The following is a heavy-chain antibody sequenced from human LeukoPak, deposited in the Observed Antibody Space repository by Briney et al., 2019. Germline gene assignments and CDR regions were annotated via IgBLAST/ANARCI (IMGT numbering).Heavy chain of an antibody. V-gene: IGHV3-7*01. D-gene: IGHD3-22*01. J-gene: IGHJ4*02. CDR1: GFTFSSYW. CDR3: ARDQSQDYYDSSGYYGY. CDR2: IKQDGSEK. Sequence: GGSLRLFCAASGFTFSSYWMSWVRQAPGKGLEWVANIKQDGSEKYYVDSVKGRFTISRDNAKNSLYLQMNSLRAEDTAVYYCARDQSQDYYDSSGYYGYWGQGTLVTVSS.